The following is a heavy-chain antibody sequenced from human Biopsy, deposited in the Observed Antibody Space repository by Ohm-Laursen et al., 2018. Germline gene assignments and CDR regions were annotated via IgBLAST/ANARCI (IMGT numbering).Heavy chain of an antibody. CDR3: AKDYRDSRGIFGIVVVRPLDY. D-gene: IGHD3-22*01. CDR1: GFTFSSYG. CDR2: MSYDGTQK. Sequence: LSLTCAASGFTFSSYGMHWVRQAPGKGLEWVATMSYDGTQKYYGDSVKGRFTISRDNSKNTLYLQMNSLRAEDTAVYYCAKDYRDSRGIFGIVVVRPLDYWGQGSLVTVSS. J-gene: IGHJ4*02. V-gene: IGHV3-30*18.